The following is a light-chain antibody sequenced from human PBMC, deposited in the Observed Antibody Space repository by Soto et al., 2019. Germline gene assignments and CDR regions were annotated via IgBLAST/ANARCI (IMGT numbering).Light chain of an antibody. CDR1: SSDVGGYNY. CDR3: CSYASSYGYV. CDR2: DVS. Sequence: QSALTQPRSVSGSPGQPVTISCTGTSSDVGGYNYVSWYQQHPGKAPKLMIYDVSKRPSGVPDRFSGSKSGNTASLTISGLQAEDEDDYYCCSYASSYGYVFGTGTKVTVL. J-gene: IGLJ1*01. V-gene: IGLV2-11*01.